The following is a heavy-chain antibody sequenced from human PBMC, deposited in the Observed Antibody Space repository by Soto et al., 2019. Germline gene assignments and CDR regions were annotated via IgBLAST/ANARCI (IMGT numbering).Heavy chain of an antibody. CDR2: ISYDGSNK. V-gene: IGHV3-30*18. CDR1: GFTFSSYG. J-gene: IGHJ6*02. Sequence: ESGGGVVQPGRSLRLSCAASGFTFSSYGMHWVRQAPGKGLEWVAVISYDGSNKYYADSVKGRFTISRDNSKNTLYLQMNSLRAEDTAVYYCAKSTRPEYYYYGMDVWGQGTTVTVSS. D-gene: IGHD6-6*01. CDR3: AKSTRPEYYYYGMDV.